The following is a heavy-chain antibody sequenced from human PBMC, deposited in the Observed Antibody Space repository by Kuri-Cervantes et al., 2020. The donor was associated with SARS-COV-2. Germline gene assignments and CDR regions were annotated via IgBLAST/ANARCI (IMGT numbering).Heavy chain of an antibody. Sequence: GSLRLSCTVSGGSISSSSYYWGWIRQPPGKGLEWIGSIYYSGSTYYNPSLKSRVTISVDTSKNQFSLKLSSVTAADTAVYYCARAAEDSSGYYYGVYDYWGQGTLVTVSS. CDR2: IYYSGST. CDR3: ARAAEDSSGYYYGVYDY. D-gene: IGHD3-22*01. CDR1: GGSISSSSYY. J-gene: IGHJ4*02. V-gene: IGHV4-39*01.